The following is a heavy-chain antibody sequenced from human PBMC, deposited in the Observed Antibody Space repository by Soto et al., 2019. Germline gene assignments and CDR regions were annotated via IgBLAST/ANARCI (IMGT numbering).Heavy chain of an antibody. CDR2: MNPNSGNT. D-gene: IGHD6-13*01. Sequence: QVQLVQSGAEVKKPGASVKVSCKASGYTFTSYDINWVRQATGQGLEWMGWMNPNSGNTGYAQKFQGRVTMTRNTSISTAYVELSSLRSEDTAVYYCARERSSWYYFDYWGQGTLVTVSS. V-gene: IGHV1-8*01. CDR1: GYTFTSYD. CDR3: ARERSSWYYFDY. J-gene: IGHJ4*02.